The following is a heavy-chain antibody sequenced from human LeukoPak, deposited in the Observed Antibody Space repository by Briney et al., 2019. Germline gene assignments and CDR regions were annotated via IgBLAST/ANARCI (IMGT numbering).Heavy chain of an antibody. CDR2: INDSGST. V-gene: IGHV4-34*01. CDR1: GGSFSGYY. J-gene: IGHJ4*02. D-gene: IGHD3-16*02. CDR3: ARGRRPRFMITFGGVIAYFDY. Sequence: SETLSLTCAVYGGSFSGYYWSWIRLPPGKGLEWIGEINDSGSTNYNPSLKSRVTISVDTSKNQFSLKLSSVTAADTVVYYCARGRRPRFMITFGGVIAYFDYWGQGTLVTVSS.